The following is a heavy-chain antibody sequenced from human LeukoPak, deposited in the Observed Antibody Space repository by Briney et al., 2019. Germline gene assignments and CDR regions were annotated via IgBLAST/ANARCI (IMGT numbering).Heavy chain of an antibody. V-gene: IGHV1-18*01. CDR3: ARDLAAAAGIGMGNYYYYGMDV. CDR2: ISAYNGNT. CDR1: GYTFTSYG. J-gene: IGHJ6*02. Sequence: ASVKVSCKASGYTFTSYGISWVRQAPGQGLEWMGWISAYNGNTNYAQKLQGRVTMTTDTSTSTAHMELRSLRSDDTAVYYCARDLAAAAGIGMGNYYYYGMDVWGQGTTVTVSS. D-gene: IGHD6-13*01.